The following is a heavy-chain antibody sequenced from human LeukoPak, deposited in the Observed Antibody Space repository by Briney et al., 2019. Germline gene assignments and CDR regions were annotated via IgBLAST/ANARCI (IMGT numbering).Heavy chain of an antibody. Sequence: DPSETLSLTCAVYGGSFSGYYWSWIRQPPGKGLEWIGEINHSGSTNYNPSLKSRVTISVDTSKNQFSLKLSSVTAADTAVYYCARETGYDILTGYYKAAAFDIWGQGTMVTVSS. D-gene: IGHD3-9*01. CDR3: ARETGYDILTGYYKAAAFDI. CDR2: INHSGST. J-gene: IGHJ3*02. CDR1: GGSFSGYY. V-gene: IGHV4-34*09.